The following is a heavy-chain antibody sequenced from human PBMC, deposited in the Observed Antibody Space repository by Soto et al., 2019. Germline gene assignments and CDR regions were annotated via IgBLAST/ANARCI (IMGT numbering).Heavy chain of an antibody. CDR2: INAYNGNT. V-gene: IGHV1-18*01. D-gene: IGHD3-16*01. CDR3: AMVDVYVTPSPQDV. J-gene: IGHJ6*02. Sequence: GASVKVSCKASGYSFTRYAIGWARQAPGQGLEWMGWINAYNGNTNYAQNLQGRLTLTTDTSTTTAYMELRSLRSNDTAIYYCAMVDVYVTPSPQDVWGQGTTVTV. CDR1: GYSFTRYA.